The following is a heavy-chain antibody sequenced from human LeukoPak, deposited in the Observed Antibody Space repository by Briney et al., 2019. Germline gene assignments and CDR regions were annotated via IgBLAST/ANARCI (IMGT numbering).Heavy chain of an antibody. J-gene: IGHJ4*02. CDR2: IYSGGST. CDR3: AGHVDTAMVFDY. V-gene: IGHV3-53*01. CDR1: GFTVSSNY. Sequence: GGSLRLSCAASGFTVSSNYMSWVRQAPGKGLERVSVIYSGGSTYYADSVKGRFTISRDNSKNTLYLQMNSLRAEDTAEYYCAGHVDTAMVFDYWGQGTLVTVSS. D-gene: IGHD5-18*01.